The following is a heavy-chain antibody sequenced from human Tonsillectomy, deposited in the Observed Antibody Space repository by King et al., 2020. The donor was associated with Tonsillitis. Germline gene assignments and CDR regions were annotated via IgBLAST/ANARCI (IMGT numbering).Heavy chain of an antibody. D-gene: IGHD3-9*01. J-gene: IGHJ5*02. CDR2: IYYSGST. Sequence: VQLQESGPGLVKPSETLSLTCTVSGGSISSHYWTWIRQPPGKGLEWIGHIYYSGSTNYNPSLKSRVTISIDTSKKQFSLKLTSVTAADTAVYYCARPQKRYYDILTGDPGWFDPWGQGTLVTVSS. V-gene: IGHV4-59*08. CDR1: GGSISSHY. CDR3: ARPQKRYYDILTGDPGWFDP.